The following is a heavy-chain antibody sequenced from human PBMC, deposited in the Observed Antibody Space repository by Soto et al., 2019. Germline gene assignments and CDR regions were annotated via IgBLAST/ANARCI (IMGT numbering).Heavy chain of an antibody. CDR2: IYYSGST. D-gene: IGHD6-13*01. Sequence: SETLSLTCTVSGGSISSYYWSWIRQPPGKGLEWIGYIYYSGSTNYNPSLKSRVTISVDTSKNQFSLKLSSVTAADTAVYYCARVVDSSLRYYYYMDVWGKGTTVTVSS. CDR3: ARVVDSSLRYYYYMDV. J-gene: IGHJ6*03. V-gene: IGHV4-59*01. CDR1: GGSISSYY.